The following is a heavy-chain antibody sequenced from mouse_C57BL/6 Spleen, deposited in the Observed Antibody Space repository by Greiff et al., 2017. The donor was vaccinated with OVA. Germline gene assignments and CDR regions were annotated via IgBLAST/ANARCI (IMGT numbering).Heavy chain of an antibody. D-gene: IGHD2-4*01. V-gene: IGHV5-4*01. CDR3: ARDLEDYDGVSWFAY. Sequence: EVKLVESGGGLVKPGGSLKLSCAASGFTFSSYAMSWVRQTPEKRLEWVTTISDGGSYTYYPDNVKGRFTISRDNAKNNLYLQMSHLKSEDTAMYYCARDLEDYDGVSWFAYWGQGTLVTVSA. CDR2: ISDGGSYT. CDR1: GFTFSSYA. J-gene: IGHJ3*01.